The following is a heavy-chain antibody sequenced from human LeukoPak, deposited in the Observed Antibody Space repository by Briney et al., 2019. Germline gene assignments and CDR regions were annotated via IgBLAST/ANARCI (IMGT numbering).Heavy chain of an antibody. CDR3: ARALYYLDY. CDR1: GGSISSGGYS. V-gene: IGHV4-30-2*01. CDR2: IYHGGST. J-gene: IGHJ4*02. Sequence: SSETLSLTCTVSGGSISSGGYSWVWIRQPPGKGLEWIGCIYHGGSTYYNPSLKSRVTISIDKSKNQFSLNLSSVTAADTAVYYCARALYYLDYWGQGTLVTVSS.